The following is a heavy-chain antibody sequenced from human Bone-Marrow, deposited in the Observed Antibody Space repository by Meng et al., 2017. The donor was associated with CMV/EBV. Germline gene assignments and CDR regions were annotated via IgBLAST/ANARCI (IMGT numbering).Heavy chain of an antibody. V-gene: IGHV3-30-3*01. CDR1: GFTFSSYA. Sequence: GEYLKISCAASGFTFSSYAMHWVRQAPGKGLEWVAVISYDGSNKYYADSVKGRFTISRDNSKNTLYLQMNSLRAEDTAVYYCAREDTRYCSGGSCYSPPNYWGQGTLVTVSS. D-gene: IGHD2-15*01. CDR3: AREDTRYCSGGSCYSPPNY. CDR2: ISYDGSNK. J-gene: IGHJ4*02.